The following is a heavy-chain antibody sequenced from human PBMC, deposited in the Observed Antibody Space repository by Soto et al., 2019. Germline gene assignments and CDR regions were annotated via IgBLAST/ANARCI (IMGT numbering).Heavy chain of an antibody. J-gene: IGHJ4*01. CDR1: GGSIRRCGYY. V-gene: IGHV4-31*03. CDR2: IYYSGRS. CDR3: AVGIEDVFSGHLDF. Sequence: MQLQESDPGLVKPSQSLSLPCSVYGGSIRRCGYYWSWIRQYPGKGLEWIGYIYYSGRSFYSPFLLSRISMSVDASKNHFSLKLRSVTASDTAVYFCAVGIEDVFSGHLDFWGHGILVPVSS. D-gene: IGHD3-3*02.